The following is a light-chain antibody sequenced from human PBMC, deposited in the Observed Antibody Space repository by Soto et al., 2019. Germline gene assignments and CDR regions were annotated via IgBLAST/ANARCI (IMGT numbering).Light chain of an antibody. J-gene: IGKJ2*03. Sequence: EIVLTQSPGTLSLSLGERATLSCRASQSVSRNYLAWYQQKPGQAPRLLIYATSSRATGIPDRFSGSGSGTDFTLTISRLEPEDFAVYYCQQYGSSPRYSFGQGTKLEIK. CDR3: QQYGSSPRYS. V-gene: IGKV3-20*01. CDR1: QSVSRNY. CDR2: ATS.